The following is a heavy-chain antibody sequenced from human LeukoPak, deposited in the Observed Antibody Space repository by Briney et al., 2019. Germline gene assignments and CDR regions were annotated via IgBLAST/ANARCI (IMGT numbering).Heavy chain of an antibody. CDR3: ATDASSTSGLGYMDV. J-gene: IGHJ6*03. CDR1: GYTFTDYY. V-gene: IGHV1-69-2*01. Sequence: VKVSCKVSGYTFTDYYMHWVQQAPGKGLEWMGLVDPEDGETIYAEKFQGRVTITADTSTDTAYMELSSLRSEDTAVYYCATDASSTSGLGYMDVWGKGTTVTVSS. D-gene: IGHD2-2*01. CDR2: VDPEDGET.